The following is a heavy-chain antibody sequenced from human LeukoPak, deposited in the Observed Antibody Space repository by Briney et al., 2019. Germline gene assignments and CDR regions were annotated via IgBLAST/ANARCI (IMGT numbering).Heavy chain of an antibody. Sequence: SETLSLTCTVSGGSISSSSYYWGWIRQPPGKGLEWIGSIYYSGSTYYNPSLKSRVTISVDTSKNQLSLKLSSVTAADTAVDYRARLGYSGYNPLGYYYYGMDVWGQGTTATVSS. J-gene: IGHJ6*02. V-gene: IGHV4-39*01. CDR3: ARLGYSGYNPLGYYYYGMDV. CDR1: GGSISSSSYY. CDR2: IYYSGST. D-gene: IGHD5-12*01.